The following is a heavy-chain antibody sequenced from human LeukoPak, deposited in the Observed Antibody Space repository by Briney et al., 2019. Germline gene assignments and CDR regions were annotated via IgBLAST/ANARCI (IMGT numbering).Heavy chain of an antibody. CDR1: GFTFSSYA. Sequence: GGSLRPSCVASGFTFSSYAVHWVRQAPGKGLEWMAVISYDGTNKYYADSVKGRFTISRDNSKNTLYLQMNSLRAEDTAVYYCAKDLNYDFWSGLGNWGQGTLVTVSS. CDR2: ISYDGTNK. V-gene: IGHV3-30*04. CDR3: AKDLNYDFWSGLGN. J-gene: IGHJ4*02. D-gene: IGHD3-3*01.